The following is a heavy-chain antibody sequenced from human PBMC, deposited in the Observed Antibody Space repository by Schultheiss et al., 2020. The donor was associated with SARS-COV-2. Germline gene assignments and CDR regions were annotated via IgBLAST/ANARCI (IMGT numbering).Heavy chain of an antibody. CDR3: ARQTVGIVN. CDR1: GGSFSGYY. V-gene: IGHV4-59*01. Sequence: SETLSLTCAVYGGSFSGYYWSWIRQPAGKGLEWIGYIYYSGSTNYNPSLKSRVTISVDTSKNQFSLKLSSVTAADTAVYYCARQTVGIVNWGQGTLVTVSS. CDR2: IYYSGST. J-gene: IGHJ4*02. D-gene: IGHD4-23*01.